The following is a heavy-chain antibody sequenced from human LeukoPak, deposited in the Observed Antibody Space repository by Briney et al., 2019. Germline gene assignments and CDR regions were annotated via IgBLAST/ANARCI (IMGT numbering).Heavy chain of an antibody. CDR2: IKQDGSEK. CDR3: ARLVVYAGADY. D-gene: IGHD2-8*02. CDR1: GFTFSSYW. J-gene: IGHJ4*02. Sequence: PGGSLRLSCAASGFTFSSYWMGWVRQAPGKGPEWVANIKQDGSEKYYVDSVKGRFTISRDNAKNSLYLQINSLRAEDTAVYYCARLVVYAGADYWGQGTLVTVSS. V-gene: IGHV3-7*01.